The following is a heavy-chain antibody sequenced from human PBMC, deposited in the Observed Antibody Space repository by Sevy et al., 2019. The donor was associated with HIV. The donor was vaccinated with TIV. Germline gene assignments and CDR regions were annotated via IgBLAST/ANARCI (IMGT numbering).Heavy chain of an antibody. D-gene: IGHD3-10*01. CDR2: ISSSSSYI. J-gene: IGHJ4*02. V-gene: IGHV3-21*01. CDR3: ARVGAGSDYLAGTNEPYFDY. CDR1: GFTFSSYS. Sequence: GGSLRLSCAASGFTFSSYSMNWVRQAPGKGLEWVSSISSSSSYIYYADSVKGRFTISRDNAKNSLYLQMNSLRAEDTAVYYCARVGAGSDYLAGTNEPYFDYWGQGTLVTVSS.